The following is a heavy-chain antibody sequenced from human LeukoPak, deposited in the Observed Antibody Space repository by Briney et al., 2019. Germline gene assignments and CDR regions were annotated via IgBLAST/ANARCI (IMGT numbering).Heavy chain of an antibody. CDR1: GFALSSHW. J-gene: IGHJ6*02. CDR2: VNRDGSET. CDR3: ARNNGMDV. Sequence: EGSLRLSCAASGFALSSHWMTWVRQVPGRGPEWVANVNRDGSETYYLDSVKGRFTISKDNAKNSLYLQMNSLRAEDTALYHCARNNGMDVWGQGTTVIVPS. V-gene: IGHV3-7*03.